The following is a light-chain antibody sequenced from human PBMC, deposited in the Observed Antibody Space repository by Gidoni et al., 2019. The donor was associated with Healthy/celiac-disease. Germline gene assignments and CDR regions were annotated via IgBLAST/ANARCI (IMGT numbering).Light chain of an antibody. CDR1: QTVGRSY. J-gene: IGKJ1*01. CDR3: QQFGFSPWT. CDR2: SAT. Sequence: EIVLTQSPGTLSLFPGERAVLSCRASQTVGRSYIAWYQKKVGQPPRLLFYSATDRATGVPDRFIGSGSGPDFTLTISRLDPEDFGVYYCQQFGFSPWTFGQGTKVDIK. V-gene: IGKV3-20*01.